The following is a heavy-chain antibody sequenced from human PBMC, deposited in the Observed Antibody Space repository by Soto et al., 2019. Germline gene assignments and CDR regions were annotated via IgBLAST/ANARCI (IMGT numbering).Heavy chain of an antibody. J-gene: IGHJ5*02. Sequence: SETLSLTCAVYGGSFSGYYWSWIRQPPGKGLEWIGEINHSGSTNYNPSFKSRVTISVDTSKNQFSLKLSSVTAADTAVYYCARDHTPLNSSSWYIWLDPWGQGTLVTVSS. V-gene: IGHV4-34*01. CDR1: GGSFSGYY. CDR2: INHSGST. CDR3: ARDHTPLNSSSWYIWLDP. D-gene: IGHD6-13*01.